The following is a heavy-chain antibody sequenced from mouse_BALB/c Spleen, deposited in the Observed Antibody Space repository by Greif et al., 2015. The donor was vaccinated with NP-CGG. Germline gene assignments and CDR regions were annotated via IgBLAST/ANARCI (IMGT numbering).Heavy chain of an antibody. V-gene: IGHV1-54*01. D-gene: IGHD2-2*01. CDR1: GYAFTNYL. CDR3: ARSRGYDGAWFAY. Sequence: QVQLKESGAELVRPGTSVKVSCKASGYAFTNYLIEWVKQRPGQGLEWIGVINPGSGGTNYNEKFKGKATLTADKSSSXAYMQLSSLTSDDSAVYFCARSRGYDGAWFAYWGQGTLVTVSA. J-gene: IGHJ3*01. CDR2: INPGSGGT.